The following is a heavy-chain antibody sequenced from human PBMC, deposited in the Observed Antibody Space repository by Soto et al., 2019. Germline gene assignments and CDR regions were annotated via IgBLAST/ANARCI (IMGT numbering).Heavy chain of an antibody. CDR3: ARERVAATLYFDY. D-gene: IGHD2-15*01. CDR2: IIPIFGTA. CDR1: GGTFSSYA. Sequence: SVKVSCKASGGTFSSYAISWVRQAPGQGLEWMGGIIPIFGTANYAQKFQGRVTITADESTSTAYMELSSLRSEDTAVYYCARERVAATLYFDYWGQGXLVTVSS. V-gene: IGHV1-69*13. J-gene: IGHJ4*02.